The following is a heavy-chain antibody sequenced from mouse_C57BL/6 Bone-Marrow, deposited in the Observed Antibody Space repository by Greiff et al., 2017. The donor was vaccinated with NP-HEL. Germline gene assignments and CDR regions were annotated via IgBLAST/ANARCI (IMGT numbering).Heavy chain of an antibody. Sequence: QVQLQQSGPGLVAPSQSLSITCTVSGFSLTSYAISWVRQPPGKGLEWLGVIWTGGGTNYNSALKSRLSISKDNSKSQVFLKMNSLQTDDTARYYCARDTTVVATDWYFDVWGTGTTVTVSS. D-gene: IGHD1-1*01. V-gene: IGHV2-9-1*01. CDR1: GFSLTSYA. J-gene: IGHJ1*03. CDR3: ARDTTVVATDWYFDV. CDR2: IWTGGGT.